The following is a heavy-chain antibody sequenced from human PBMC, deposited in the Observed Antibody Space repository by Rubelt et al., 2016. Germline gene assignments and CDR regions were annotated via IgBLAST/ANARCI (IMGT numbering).Heavy chain of an antibody. Sequence: PGGSLRLSCAASGFTFSSDSISWVRQAPGKGLEWVSAISGSGGSTHYADSVKGRFTISRDNSKNTLYLQMNSLRVDDTAVYFCAKSGVNGSNSGNYYYFMDVWGKGTTVTVSS. CDR3: AKSGVNGSNSGNYYYFMDV. J-gene: IGHJ6*03. V-gene: IGHV3-23*01. CDR2: ISGSGGST. CDR1: GFTFSSDS. D-gene: IGHD4-23*01.